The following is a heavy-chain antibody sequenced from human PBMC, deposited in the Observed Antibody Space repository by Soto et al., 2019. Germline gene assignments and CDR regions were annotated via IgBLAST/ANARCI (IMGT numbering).Heavy chain of an antibody. CDR2: ISYDGSNK. CDR1: GFTFSNYG. Sequence: GGSLRLSCTASGFTFSNYGMHWVRQAPGKGLEWEAVISYDGSNKYYADSVKGRFTISRDNSKNTLSLQMNSLRAEDTAMYYCAKDLKLGYLVLDPFDYWGQGTLVTVSS. D-gene: IGHD2-8*02. V-gene: IGHV3-30*18. CDR3: AKDLKLGYLVLDPFDY. J-gene: IGHJ4*02.